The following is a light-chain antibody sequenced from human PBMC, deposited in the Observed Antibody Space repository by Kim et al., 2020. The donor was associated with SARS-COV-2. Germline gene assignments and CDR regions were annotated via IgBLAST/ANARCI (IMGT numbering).Light chain of an antibody. V-gene: IGKV3-11*01. Sequence: EIVLTQSPVTLSLSPGERATLSCRASLNIANYLAWYQQKAGQSPRLLIYDASNRATGIPARFTGSGSGTDFTLTINNLEAEDFAIYYCQLRYDWPPVFTFGQGTKLEI. CDR2: DAS. CDR3: QLRYDWPPVFT. CDR1: LNIANY. J-gene: IGKJ2*01.